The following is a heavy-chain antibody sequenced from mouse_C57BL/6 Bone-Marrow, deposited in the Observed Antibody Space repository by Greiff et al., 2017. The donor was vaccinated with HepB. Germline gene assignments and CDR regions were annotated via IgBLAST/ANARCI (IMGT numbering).Heavy chain of an antibody. CDR1: GYSFTDYN. CDR2: INPNYGTT. J-gene: IGHJ4*01. CDR3: ARGNYRNYLYYAMDY. D-gene: IGHD2-1*01. V-gene: IGHV1-39*01. Sequence: EVQLQQSGPELVKPGASVKISCKASGYSFTDYNMNWVKQSNGKSLEWIGVINPNYGTTSYNQKFKGKATLTVDQSSRTAYMQLNSLTSEDSAVYYCARGNYRNYLYYAMDYWGQGTSVTVSS.